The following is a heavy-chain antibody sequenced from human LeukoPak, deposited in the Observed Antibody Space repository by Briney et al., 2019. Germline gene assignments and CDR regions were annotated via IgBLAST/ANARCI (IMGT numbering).Heavy chain of an antibody. CDR3: ARSDCSSTSCYIGGCFDY. CDR2: IYRSGKT. V-gene: IGHV4-38-2*02. Sequence: SETLSLTCTVSGYSISSGYHWAWIRQPPGKGLEWIGAIYRSGKTYYNPSLKSRVTISVDTSKNQFSLKLSSVTAADTAVYYCARSDCSSTSCYIGGCFDYWGQGTLVTVSS. J-gene: IGHJ4*02. CDR1: GYSISSGYH. D-gene: IGHD2-2*02.